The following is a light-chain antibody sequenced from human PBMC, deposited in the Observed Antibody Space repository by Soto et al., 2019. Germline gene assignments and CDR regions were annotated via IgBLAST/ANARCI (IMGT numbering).Light chain of an antibody. CDR3: SSYTSSSTLV. CDR2: EVS. CDR1: SSDVGGYNY. J-gene: IGLJ1*01. V-gene: IGLV2-14*01. Sequence: QSALTQPASVAGSPGQSITISCTGTSSDVGGYNYVSWYQQHPGKAPKLIIYEVSNRPSGVSNRFSGSKSGNPASLTISGLQAEDEAHYYCSSYTSSSTLVFGTGTKVTVL.